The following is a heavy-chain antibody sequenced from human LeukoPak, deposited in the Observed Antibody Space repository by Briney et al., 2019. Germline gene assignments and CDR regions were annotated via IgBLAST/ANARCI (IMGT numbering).Heavy chain of an antibody. Sequence: GGSLRLSCAVSGVTVSSNHMSWVRQAPGKGLEWVSSISSSSSYIYYADSVKGRFTISRDNAKNSLYLQMNSLRAEDTAVYYCARDVTVGERVPAAIFVYWGQGTLVTVSS. V-gene: IGHV3-21*01. J-gene: IGHJ4*02. CDR1: GVTVSSNH. D-gene: IGHD2-2*01. CDR3: ARDVTVGERVPAAIFVY. CDR2: ISSSSSYI.